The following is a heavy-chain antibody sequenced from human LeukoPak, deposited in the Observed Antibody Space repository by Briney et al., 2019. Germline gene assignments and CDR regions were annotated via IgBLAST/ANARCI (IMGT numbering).Heavy chain of an antibody. V-gene: IGHV1-2*02. CDR1: GYTFTGYY. CDR2: INPNSGGT. Sequence: RVASVKVSCRASGYTFTGYYMHWVRQAPGQGLEWMGWINPNSGGTNYAQRFQGRVTMTRDTSISTAYMELSRLRSDDTAVYYCARPDYGTHFDYWGQGTLVTVSS. J-gene: IGHJ4*02. CDR3: ARPDYGTHFDY. D-gene: IGHD4-17*01.